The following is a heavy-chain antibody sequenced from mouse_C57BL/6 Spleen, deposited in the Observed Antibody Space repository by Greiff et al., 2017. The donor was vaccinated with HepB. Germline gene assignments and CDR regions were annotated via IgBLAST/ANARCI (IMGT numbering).Heavy chain of an antibody. V-gene: IGHV1-19*01. CDR1: GYTFTDYY. Sequence: EVQLQQSGPVLVKPGASVKMSCKASGYTFTDYYMNWVKQSHGKSLEWIGVINPYNGGTSYNQKFKGKATLTVDKSSSTAYMELNSLTSEDSAVYYCARDPIYDGYLDYWGQGTTLTVSS. CDR3: ARDPIYDGYLDY. CDR2: INPYNGGT. J-gene: IGHJ2*01. D-gene: IGHD2-3*01.